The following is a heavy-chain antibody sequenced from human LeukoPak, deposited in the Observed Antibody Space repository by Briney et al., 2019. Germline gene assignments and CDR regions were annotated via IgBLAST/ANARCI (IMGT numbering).Heavy chain of an antibody. D-gene: IGHD3-22*01. CDR3: ARDGMIGGLHYFDY. J-gene: IGHJ4*02. CDR1: GGSISSSSYY. CDR2: IYHSGST. V-gene: IGHV4-39*07. Sequence: SETLSLTCTVSGGSISSSSYYWGWIRQPPGKGLEWIGYIYHSGSTYYNPSLKSRVTISVDRSKNQFSLKLSSVTAADTAVYYCARDGMIGGLHYFDYWGQGTLVTVSS.